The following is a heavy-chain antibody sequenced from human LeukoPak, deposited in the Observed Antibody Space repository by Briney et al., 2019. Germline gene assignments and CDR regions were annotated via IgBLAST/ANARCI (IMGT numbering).Heavy chain of an antibody. J-gene: IGHJ2*01. Sequence: VKVSCKASGYTFTSYGISWVRQAPGQGLEWMGWISAYNGNTNYAQKLQGRVTMTTDTSTSTAYMELRSLRSDDTAVYYCARARYQLPNWYFDLWGRGTLVTVSS. CDR2: ISAYNGNT. CDR1: GYTFTSYG. V-gene: IGHV1-18*01. D-gene: IGHD2-2*01. CDR3: ARARYQLPNWYFDL.